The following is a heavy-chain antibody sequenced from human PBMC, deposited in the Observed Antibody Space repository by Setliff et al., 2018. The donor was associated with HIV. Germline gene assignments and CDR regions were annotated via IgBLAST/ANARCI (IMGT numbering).Heavy chain of an antibody. J-gene: IGHJ4*02. V-gene: IGHV4-39*01. CDR2: IYYSGST. Sequence: SETLSLTCSVSGGSISSGSHYWGWIRQAPGKGLEWIGNIYYSGSTYYNPSLKSRPTISVDTSKNQFSLKLNSVTAADTAVYYCARLAIPAATTDYWGQGTLVTVSS. CDR1: GGSISSGSHY. D-gene: IGHD2-2*01. CDR3: ARLAIPAATTDY.